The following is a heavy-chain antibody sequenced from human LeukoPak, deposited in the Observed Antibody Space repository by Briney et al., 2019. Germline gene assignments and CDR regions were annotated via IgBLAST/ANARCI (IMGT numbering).Heavy chain of an antibody. D-gene: IGHD6-19*01. CDR2: IKSKTDGGTT. Sequence: PGGSLRLSCAASGFTFINAWMSWVRQAPGKGLEWVGRIKSKTDGGTTDYAAPVKGRFTISRDDSKNALYLQMNSLKTEDTALYYCTLAYSSGLSFDYWGQGTLVTLSS. CDR1: GFTFINAW. J-gene: IGHJ4*02. V-gene: IGHV3-15*01. CDR3: TLAYSSGLSFDY.